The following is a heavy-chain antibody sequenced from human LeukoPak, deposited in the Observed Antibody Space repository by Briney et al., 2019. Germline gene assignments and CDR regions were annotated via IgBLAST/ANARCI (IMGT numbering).Heavy chain of an antibody. CDR2: INPRSGKT. CDR3: TRDVLLYFGESSGFDP. Sequence: ASVKVSCKASGYTFTSYEINWVRQATGQALEWMGYINPRSGKTGYAQTFQGRITMTMNTSISTAYMELSSLTSGDSAVYYCTRDVLLYFGESSGFDPWGQGTLVTVSS. V-gene: IGHV1-8*01. CDR1: GYTFTSYE. D-gene: IGHD3-10*01. J-gene: IGHJ5*02.